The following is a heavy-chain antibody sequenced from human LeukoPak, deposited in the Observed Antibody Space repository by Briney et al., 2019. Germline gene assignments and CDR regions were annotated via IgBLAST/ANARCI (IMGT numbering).Heavy chain of an antibody. J-gene: IGHJ6*03. Sequence: GGSLRLSCAASGFTVSSNYMSWVRQAPGKRLEWVSVIYSGGSTYYADSVKGRFTISRDNSKNTLYLQMNSLRAEDTAVYYCATSMVRGVDYYYYYMDVWGKGTTVTISS. CDR2: IYSGGST. CDR1: GFTVSSNY. D-gene: IGHD3-10*01. V-gene: IGHV3-53*01. CDR3: ATSMVRGVDYYYYYMDV.